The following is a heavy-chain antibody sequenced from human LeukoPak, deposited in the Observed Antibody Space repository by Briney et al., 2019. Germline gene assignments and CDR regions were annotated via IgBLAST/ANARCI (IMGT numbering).Heavy chain of an antibody. Sequence: PGGSLRLSCAASGFTSSDYWMHWVRQAPGKGLVWVSRIKTDGSSTSYADSVKGRFTISRDNAKNTLYPQMNSLRVEDTAVYYCGWGSGSRKDYWGQGTLVTVSS. J-gene: IGHJ4*02. CDR2: IKTDGSST. V-gene: IGHV3-74*01. CDR1: GFTSSDYW. CDR3: GWGSGSRKDY. D-gene: IGHD3-10*01.